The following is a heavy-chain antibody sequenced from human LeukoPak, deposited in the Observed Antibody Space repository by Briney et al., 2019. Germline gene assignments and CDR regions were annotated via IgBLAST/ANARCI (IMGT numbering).Heavy chain of an antibody. CDR1: GFXFSSYA. J-gene: IGHJ4*02. Sequence: GGSLRLSCAASGFXFSSYAMHWVRQAPGKGLEWVAVISYDGSNKYYADSVKGRFTISRDNSKNTLYLQMNSLRAEDTAVYYCARSVLSPVLQDFDYWGQGTLVTVSP. V-gene: IGHV3-30-3*01. D-gene: IGHD5-24*01. CDR3: ARSVLSPVLQDFDY. CDR2: ISYDGSNK.